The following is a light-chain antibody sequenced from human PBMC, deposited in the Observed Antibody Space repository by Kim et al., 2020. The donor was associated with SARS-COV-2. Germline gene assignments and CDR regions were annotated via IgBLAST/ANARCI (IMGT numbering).Light chain of an antibody. J-gene: IGKJ1*01. V-gene: IGKV1-5*03. CDR3: QQYKTEPWT. Sequence: ASVGGIVTISCRASKSVIGWLAEYAQKPGKAPKLLIYKTSILETGVPSRFSGSGSGTEFSLTISSLQPDDFATYYCQQYKTEPWTFGQGTKVDIK. CDR2: KTS. CDR1: KSVIGW.